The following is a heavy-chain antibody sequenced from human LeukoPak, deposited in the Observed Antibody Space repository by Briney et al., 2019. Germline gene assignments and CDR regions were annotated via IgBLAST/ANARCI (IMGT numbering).Heavy chain of an antibody. D-gene: IGHD3-16*01. CDR1: GGSFCGYY. Sequence: SETLSLTSAVYGGSFCGYYWSWIRQPPGKGLEWIGEINHSGSTNYNPSLKSRVTISVDTSKNQFSLKLSSVTAADTAVYYCARSNAFDIWGQGTLVTVSS. J-gene: IGHJ4*02. V-gene: IGHV4-34*01. CDR2: INHSGST. CDR3: ARSNAFDI.